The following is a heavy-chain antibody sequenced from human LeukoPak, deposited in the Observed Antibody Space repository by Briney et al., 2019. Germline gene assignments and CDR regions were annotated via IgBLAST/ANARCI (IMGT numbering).Heavy chain of an antibody. V-gene: IGHV3-53*01. CDR3: ARGPHCSSTSCYKELYYYYYYMDV. D-gene: IGHD2-2*02. J-gene: IGHJ6*03. Sequence: SGGSLRLSCTVSGFTVSSNSMSWVRQAPGKGLEWVSFIYSDNTHYSDSVKGRFTISRDNSKNTLYLQMNSLRAEDTAVYYCARGPHCSSTSCYKELYYYYYYMDVWGKGTTVTVSS. CDR1: GFTVSSNS. CDR2: IYSDNT.